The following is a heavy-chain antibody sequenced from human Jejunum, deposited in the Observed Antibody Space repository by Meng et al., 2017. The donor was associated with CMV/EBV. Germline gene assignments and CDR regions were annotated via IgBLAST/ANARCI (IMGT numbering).Heavy chain of an antibody. CDR2: ISNTGETT. CDR1: FTFGNFA. D-gene: IGHD2-2*01. Sequence: FTFGNFAMHWVRQAPGKGLECVSSISNTGETTYYADSVKGRFTISRDNAKNSLHLQIDSLRAEDTAVYHCARDCSTSCPFQPRGDYWGQGTLVTVSS. J-gene: IGHJ4*02. V-gene: IGHV3-23*01. CDR3: ARDCSTSCPFQPRGDY.